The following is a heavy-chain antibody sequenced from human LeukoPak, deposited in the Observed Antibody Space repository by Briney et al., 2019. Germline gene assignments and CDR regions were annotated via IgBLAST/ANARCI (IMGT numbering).Heavy chain of an antibody. CDR2: ISYDGSNK. CDR3: AKDSYDRSGYYYYYFAY. J-gene: IGHJ4*02. CDR1: GFTFSSSG. V-gene: IGHV3-30*18. Sequence: RSLRLSCAASGFTFSSSGMHWVRQAPGKGLEWVAVISYDGSNKYYADSVKGRFTISRDNSKNTLYLQMNSLRAGDTAVYYCAKDSYDRSGYYYYYFAYWGQGTQVTVSS. D-gene: IGHD3-22*01.